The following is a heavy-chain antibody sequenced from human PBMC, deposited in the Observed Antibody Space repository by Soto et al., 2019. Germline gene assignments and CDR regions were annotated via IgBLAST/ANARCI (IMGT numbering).Heavy chain of an antibody. CDR2: IHYSGST. D-gene: IGHD1-26*01. J-gene: IGHJ4*02. CDR3: ARSRYSGSYFFDY. Sequence: SETLSLTCTVSGGSISSGDYYWSWIRQPPGKGLEWIAYIHYSGSTYYNPSLKSRVTISVDTSKNQFSLKLSSVTAEDTAVYYCARSRYSGSYFFDYWAQGILVT. V-gene: IGHV4-30-4*01. CDR1: GGSISSGDYY.